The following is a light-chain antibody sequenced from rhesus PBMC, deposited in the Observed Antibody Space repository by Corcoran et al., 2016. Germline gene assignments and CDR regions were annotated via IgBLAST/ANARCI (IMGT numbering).Light chain of an antibody. V-gene: IGKV1-22*01. CDR2: KAS. J-gene: IGKJ2*01. Sequence: DIQMTQSPSSLSASVGDKVTITCRASQGISSWLAWYPPKPGKAPKLLIYKASSLQSGVPSRFSGSGAGTDFTLTISSLQPEDFATYYCLQYSSSPYSFGQGTKVEIK. CDR3: LQYSSSPYS. CDR1: QGISSW.